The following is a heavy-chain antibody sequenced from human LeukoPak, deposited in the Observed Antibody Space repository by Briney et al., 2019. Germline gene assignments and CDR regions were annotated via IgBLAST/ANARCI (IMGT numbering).Heavy chain of an antibody. Sequence: PGGSLRLSCSASGFTFSRYAMHWVRQAPGKGLEYVSAISSNGGSTYYADSVKGRFTISRDNSKNTLYLQMNSLRAEDTAIYYCAKGVLAGNYYYYGMDVWGQGTTVTVSS. J-gene: IGHJ6*02. CDR2: ISSNGGST. V-gene: IGHV3-64*04. CDR3: AKGVLAGNYYYYGMDV. D-gene: IGHD6-19*01. CDR1: GFTFSRYA.